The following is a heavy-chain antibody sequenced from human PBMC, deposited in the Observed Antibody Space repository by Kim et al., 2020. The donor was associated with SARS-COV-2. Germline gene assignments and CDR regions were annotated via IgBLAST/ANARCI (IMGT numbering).Heavy chain of an antibody. CDR2: ISSSSSYI. D-gene: IGHD3-3*01. Sequence: GGSLRLSCAASGFTFSSYSMNWVRQAPGKGLEWVSSISSSSSYIYYADSVKGRFTISRDNAKNSLYLQMNSLRAEDTAVYYCARLVLGGLEWLLSPFFDYWGQGTLVTVSS. CDR1: GFTFSSYS. V-gene: IGHV3-21*01. J-gene: IGHJ4*02. CDR3: ARLVLGGLEWLLSPFFDY.